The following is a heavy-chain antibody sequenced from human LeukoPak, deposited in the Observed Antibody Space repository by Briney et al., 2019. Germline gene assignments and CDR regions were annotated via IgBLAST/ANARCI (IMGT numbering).Heavy chain of an antibody. Sequence: PGGSLRLSCAASGFTFSGYSMNWVRQAPGKGLEWVSSISSSSSYIYYADSVKGRFTISRDNAKNSLYLQMNSLRAEDTAVYYCARGHTVTSYFDYWGQGTLVTVSS. CDR1: GFTFSGYS. D-gene: IGHD4-17*01. CDR3: ARGHTVTSYFDY. CDR2: ISSSSSYI. V-gene: IGHV3-21*01. J-gene: IGHJ4*02.